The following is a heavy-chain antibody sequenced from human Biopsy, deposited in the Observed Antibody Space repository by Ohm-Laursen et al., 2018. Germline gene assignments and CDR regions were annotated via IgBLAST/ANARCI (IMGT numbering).Heavy chain of an antibody. D-gene: IGHD1-26*01. CDR3: ARDRSSGSYSPSDY. CDR2: IIPIFGTA. V-gene: IGHV1-69*13. J-gene: IGHJ4*02. CDR1: GYTFTSYA. Sequence: GASVKVSCKASGYTFTSYAISWVRQAPGQGLEWMGGIIPIFGTAEYAQNFQGRLTITADESTSTSYMDLISLRSEDTAVYYCARDRSSGSYSPSDYWGQGTLVTVSS.